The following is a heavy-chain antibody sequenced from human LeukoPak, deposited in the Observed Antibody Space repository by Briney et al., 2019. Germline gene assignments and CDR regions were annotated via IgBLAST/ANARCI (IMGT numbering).Heavy chain of an antibody. CDR1: GFTFSDYT. D-gene: IGHD1-1*01. V-gene: IGHV3-21*01. J-gene: IGHJ4*02. Sequence: GGSLRLSCAASGFTFSDYTMNWVRQAPGKGLEWVSSISSNFNYIYYADSIKGRFTISRDNAKNSLYLQMNSLRAEDTAVYYCALSTGNLHVWGQGTLVTVSS. CDR2: ISSNFNYI. CDR3: ALSTGNLHV.